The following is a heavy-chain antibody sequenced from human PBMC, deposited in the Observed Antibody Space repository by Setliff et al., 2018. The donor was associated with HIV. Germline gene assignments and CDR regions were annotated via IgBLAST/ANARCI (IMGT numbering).Heavy chain of an antibody. Sequence: SVKVSCKASGGTFSRYTISWVRQAPGQGLEWMGGIIPIFGTTNYAQRFQGRVSITADASTSTAYMELSSLRSEDTAMYFCARDNYYDTSGAIGYWGQGTMVSVSS. D-gene: IGHD3-22*01. CDR1: GGTFSRYT. CDR2: IIPIFGTT. J-gene: IGHJ4*02. V-gene: IGHV1-69*13. CDR3: ARDNYYDTSGAIGY.